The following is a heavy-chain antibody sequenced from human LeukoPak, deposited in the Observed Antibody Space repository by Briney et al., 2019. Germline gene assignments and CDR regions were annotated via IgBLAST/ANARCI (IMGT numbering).Heavy chain of an antibody. CDR2: ISYDGSNK. D-gene: IGHD3-22*01. V-gene: IGHV3-30*04. Sequence: GGSLRLSCAASGFTFSSYAMHWVRQAPGKGLEWVAVISYDGSNKYYADSVKGRFTISRDNSKNTLYLQMNSLRAEDTAVYYWAREGATYYYDSSGYLDYWGQGTLVTVSS. CDR3: AREGATYYYDSSGYLDY. J-gene: IGHJ4*02. CDR1: GFTFSSYA.